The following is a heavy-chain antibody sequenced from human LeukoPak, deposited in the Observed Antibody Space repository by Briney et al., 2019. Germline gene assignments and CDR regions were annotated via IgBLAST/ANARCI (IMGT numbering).Heavy chain of an antibody. J-gene: IGHJ3*02. Sequence: SETLSLTCTVSGGSISSYYWSWIRQPAGKGLEWIGRIYTSGSTNYNPSLKSRATMSVDTSKNQFSLKLSSVTAADTAVYYCARDRWAARPDAFDIWGQGTMVTVSS. CDR3: ARDRWAARPDAFDI. V-gene: IGHV4-4*07. CDR2: IYTSGST. CDR1: GGSISSYY. D-gene: IGHD6-6*01.